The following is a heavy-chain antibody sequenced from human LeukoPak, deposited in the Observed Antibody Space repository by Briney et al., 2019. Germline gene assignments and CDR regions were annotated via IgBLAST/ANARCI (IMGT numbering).Heavy chain of an antibody. CDR3: VKHKKWLIEGDWFDP. D-gene: IGHD6-19*01. Sequence: GGSLRLSCTASGFTFSSYGMSWVRQAPGRGLEWVAGISGSGFRSYYADSVQGRFIISRDNSKNTLNLHMYSLRAEDTATYYCVKHKKWLIEGDWFDPWGQGTLVSVSS. J-gene: IGHJ5*02. V-gene: IGHV3-23*01. CDR1: GFTFSSYG. CDR2: ISGSGFRS.